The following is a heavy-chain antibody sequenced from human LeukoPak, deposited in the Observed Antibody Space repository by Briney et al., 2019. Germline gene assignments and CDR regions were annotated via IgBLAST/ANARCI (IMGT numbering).Heavy chain of an antibody. CDR3: ARGARGYYDSPFDC. CDR1: GGSISTYY. CDR2: IYYNGNT. V-gene: IGHV4-59*01. J-gene: IGHJ4*02. Sequence: PSETLSLTCTVSGGSISTYYWSWIRRPPGKGLEWIGYIYYNGNTKYNPSLNSRVTISVDTSKNQFSPKLSSVTAADTAMYYCARGARGYYDSPFDCWGQGTLVTVSS. D-gene: IGHD3-22*01.